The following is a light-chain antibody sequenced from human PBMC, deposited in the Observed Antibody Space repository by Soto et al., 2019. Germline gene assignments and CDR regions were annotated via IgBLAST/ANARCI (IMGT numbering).Light chain of an antibody. CDR2: GAS. CDR1: ESVTSNY. Sequence: EIVLTQSPGTLSLSAGERATLSCRASESVTSNYLAWYQQRPGQAPRLLIYGASSRATGTPDWFSGSGSGTDFTLTISRLEPEDFAVYYCQQYGYSLVTFGGGAKVEIK. J-gene: IGKJ4*01. CDR3: QQYGYSLVT. V-gene: IGKV3-20*01.